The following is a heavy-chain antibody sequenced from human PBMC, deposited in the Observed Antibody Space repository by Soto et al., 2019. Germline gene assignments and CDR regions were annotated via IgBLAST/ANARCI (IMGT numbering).Heavy chain of an antibody. D-gene: IGHD1-26*01. CDR1: GFTVSSNY. CDR3: ARQSVGATRGGFDY. Sequence: EVQLVESGGGLVQPGGSLRLSCAASGFTVSSNYMTWVRQAPGKGLEWVSVIFSGGSTYYTDSVKGRFTISRDNSKNTLYLQMNSLRAEDTAVYYCARQSVGATRGGFDYWGQGTLVTVYS. J-gene: IGHJ4*02. V-gene: IGHV3-66*04. CDR2: IFSGGST.